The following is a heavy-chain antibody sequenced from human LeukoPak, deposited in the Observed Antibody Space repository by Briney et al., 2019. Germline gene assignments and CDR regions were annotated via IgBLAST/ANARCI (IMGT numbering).Heavy chain of an antibody. D-gene: IGHD6-13*01. V-gene: IGHV3-53*01. J-gene: IGHJ6*03. CDR2: IYSGGST. CDR1: GFTVSSNY. CDR3: ARVSSSWPYYYYYYMDV. Sequence: EPGGSLRFSCAASGFTVSSNYMSWVRPAPGKGLEWVSVIYSGGSTYYADSVKGRFTISRDNSKNTLYLQMNSLRAEDTAVYYCARVSSSWPYYYYYYMDVWGKGTTVTVSS.